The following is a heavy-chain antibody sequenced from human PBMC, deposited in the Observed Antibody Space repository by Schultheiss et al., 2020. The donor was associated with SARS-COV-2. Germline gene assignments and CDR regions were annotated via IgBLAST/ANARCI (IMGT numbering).Heavy chain of an antibody. CDR1: GGSISSYY. CDR2: VSDSGST. CDR3: ARAIVGATLGRLLAFDI. V-gene: IGHV4-59*06. Sequence: SETLSLTCTVSGGSISSYYWSWIRQHPGKGLEWIGYVSDSGSTYYSPSLKSRVTISADRSKNQFSLNLTSVTAADTAVYYCARAIVGATLGRLLAFDIWGQGTMVTVSS. D-gene: IGHD1-26*01. J-gene: IGHJ3*02.